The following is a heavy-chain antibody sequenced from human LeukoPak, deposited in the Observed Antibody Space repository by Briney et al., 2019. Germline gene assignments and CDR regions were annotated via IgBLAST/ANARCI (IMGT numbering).Heavy chain of an antibody. J-gene: IGHJ6*02. CDR1: GYTFTSYG. CDR3: ARENDIPGYYGMDV. V-gene: IGHV1-18*01. CDR2: ISAYNGNT. D-gene: IGHD3-9*01. Sequence: ASVKVSGKASGYTFTSYGISWVRQAPGQGREWMGWISAYNGNTNYAQKLQGRVTMTTDTSTSTAYMELRSLRSDDTAVYYCARENDIPGYYGMDVWGQGTTVTVSS.